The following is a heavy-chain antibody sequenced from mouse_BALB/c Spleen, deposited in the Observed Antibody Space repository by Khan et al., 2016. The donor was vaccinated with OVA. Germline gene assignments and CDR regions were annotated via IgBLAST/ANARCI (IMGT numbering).Heavy chain of an antibody. Sequence: QIQLVQSGPELKKPGETVKISCKASGYTFTNYGMTWVKQAPGKGLKWMGWINTYTGEPTYADDFKGRFAFSLETSATTASLQINNLKNEDTATYFCARVCNYWDFDVWGAGTTVTVSS. CDR1: GYTFTNYG. CDR2: INTYTGEP. CDR3: ARVCNYWDFDV. V-gene: IGHV9-3-1*01. J-gene: IGHJ1*01.